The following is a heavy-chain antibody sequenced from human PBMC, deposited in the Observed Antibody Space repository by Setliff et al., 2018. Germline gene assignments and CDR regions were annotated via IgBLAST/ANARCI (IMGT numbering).Heavy chain of an antibody. CDR3: ARINFYVSSGYYYAPEL. Sequence: ASVKVSCKSSGFTSTDYGITWVRQVPGQGLEWVGWINNYNFNTQYAQKFQGRVTVTTGTSTTTAYMELRSLRADDTAVYYCARINFYVSSGYYYAPELWGQGTTVTVSS. V-gene: IGHV1-18*01. CDR2: INNYNFNT. D-gene: IGHD3-22*01. J-gene: IGHJ4*02. CDR1: GFTSTDYG.